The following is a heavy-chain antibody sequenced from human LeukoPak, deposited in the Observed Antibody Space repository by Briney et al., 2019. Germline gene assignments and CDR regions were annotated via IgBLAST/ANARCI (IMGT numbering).Heavy chain of an antibody. J-gene: IGHJ4*02. Sequence: ASVKVSCKASGGTFSSYAISWVRQAPGQGLEWMGGIIPIFGTANYAQKFRGRVTITADESTSTAYMELSSLRSEDTAVYYCARTLVGATYLFDYWGQGTLVTVSS. CDR3: ARTLVGATYLFDY. D-gene: IGHD1-26*01. V-gene: IGHV1-69*13. CDR1: GGTFSSYA. CDR2: IIPIFGTA.